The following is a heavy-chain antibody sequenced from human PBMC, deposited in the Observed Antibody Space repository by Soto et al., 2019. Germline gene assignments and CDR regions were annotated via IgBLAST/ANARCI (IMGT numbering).Heavy chain of an antibody. CDR3: ARGSSSYSDSGMDV. D-gene: IGHD6-6*01. CDR1: GDSISRGGYS. V-gene: IGHV4-30-2*01. J-gene: IGHJ6*02. CDR2: NYDSGST. Sequence: QLQLQESGSGLVRPSQTLSLTCAVSGDSISRGGYSWTWIRQPPGKALEWIGNNYDSGSTSYNASLKIRVTISADTSKNQFSLRLTSVTAADTAVYFCARGSSSYSDSGMDVWGQGTTVTVSS.